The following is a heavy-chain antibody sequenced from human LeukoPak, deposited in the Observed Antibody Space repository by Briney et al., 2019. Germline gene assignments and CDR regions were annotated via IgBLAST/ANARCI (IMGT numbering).Heavy chain of an antibody. Sequence: GRSLRLSCAATGFTFKDYGMHWVRQPPGKGLEWVSVIYSGGSTYYADSVKGRFTISRDNSKNTLYLQMNSLRAEDTAVYYCARESSGTYYYDSSAPGYFDLWGRGTLVTVSS. CDR2: IYSGGST. V-gene: IGHV3-66*01. CDR3: ARESSGTYYYDSSAPGYFDL. D-gene: IGHD3-22*01. J-gene: IGHJ2*01. CDR1: GFTFKDYG.